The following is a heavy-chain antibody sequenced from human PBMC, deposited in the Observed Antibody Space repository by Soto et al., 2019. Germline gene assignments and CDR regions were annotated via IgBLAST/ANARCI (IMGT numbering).Heavy chain of an antibody. CDR3: AHSGLWRSSSWYPLIVY. Sequence: QITLKESGPPLVKPTQTLTLTCTFSGFSLSTSGVGVGWIRQPPGKALEWLALIYWDDDKRYSPSLKSRLTITKDTAKTQVVLTMTNMDPVDTATYYCAHSGLWRSSSWYPLIVYWGQGTLVTVSS. V-gene: IGHV2-5*02. D-gene: IGHD6-13*01. J-gene: IGHJ4*02. CDR2: IYWDDDK. CDR1: GFSLSTSGVG.